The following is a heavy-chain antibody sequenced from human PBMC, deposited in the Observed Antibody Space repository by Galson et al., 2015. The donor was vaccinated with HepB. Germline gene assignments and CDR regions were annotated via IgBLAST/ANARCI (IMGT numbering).Heavy chain of an antibody. D-gene: IGHD3-9*01. CDR1: GFTVSNSY. Sequence: SLRLSCAASGFTVSNSYMNWVRQAPGKGLEWVSVIYGGGTTYYADSVKGRFTISRENSKNTLYLQMNSLRAEDTAVYYCARSYDIYSHYYSHYAMDVWGQGTTVTVSS. CDR3: ARSYDIYSHYYSHYAMDV. V-gene: IGHV3-66*01. J-gene: IGHJ6*02. CDR2: IYGGGTT.